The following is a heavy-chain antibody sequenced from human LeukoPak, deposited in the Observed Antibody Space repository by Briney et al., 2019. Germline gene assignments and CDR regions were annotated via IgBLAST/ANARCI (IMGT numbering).Heavy chain of an antibody. V-gene: IGHV3-21*01. Sequence: PGGSLRLSCAASGFTFSNAWMSWVRQAPGKGLEWVSSITSSSSYIYYADSVKGRFTISRDNAKNSLYLQMNSLRAEDTAVYYCAREMLAAVAAQSWGQGTLVTVSS. CDR3: AREMLAAVAAQS. J-gene: IGHJ5*02. CDR1: GFTFSNAW. D-gene: IGHD6-19*01. CDR2: ITSSSSYI.